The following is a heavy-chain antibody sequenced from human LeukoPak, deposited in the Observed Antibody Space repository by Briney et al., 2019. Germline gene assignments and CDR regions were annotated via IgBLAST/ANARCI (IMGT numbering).Heavy chain of an antibody. CDR2: INRSGSA. Sequence: GSLRLSCAASGFSFSSYWMTWVRQPPGKGLEWIGEINRSGSANYNPSLKSRVTISVDTSKNQFSLMLSSVTAADTAIYYCASLHQVRGLTVFDYWGQGTLVTVSS. J-gene: IGHJ4*02. CDR1: GFSFSSYW. D-gene: IGHD3-10*01. CDR3: ASLHQVRGLTVFDY. V-gene: IGHV4-34*01.